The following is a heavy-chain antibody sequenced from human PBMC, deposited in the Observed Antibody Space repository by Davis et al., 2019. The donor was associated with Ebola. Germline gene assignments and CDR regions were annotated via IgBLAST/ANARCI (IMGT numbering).Heavy chain of an antibody. D-gene: IGHD3-3*01. CDR2: IYTSGST. Sequence: MPSETLSLTCTVSGGSISSYYWSWIRQPAGKGLEWIGRIYTSGSTNYNPSLKSRVTISVDTSKNQFSLKLSSVTAADTAVYYCARGYRRYYDQRYGMDVWGQGTTVTVSS. CDR1: GGSISSYY. J-gene: IGHJ6*02. CDR3: ARGYRRYYDQRYGMDV. V-gene: IGHV4-4*07.